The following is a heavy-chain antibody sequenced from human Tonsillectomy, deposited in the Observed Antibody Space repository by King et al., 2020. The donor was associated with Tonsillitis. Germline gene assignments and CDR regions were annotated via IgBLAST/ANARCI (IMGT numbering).Heavy chain of an antibody. V-gene: IGHV1-69*04. CDR1: GGTFSSYA. CDR3: ARAPLSYGDHHYFDY. Sequence: QLVQSGAEVKKPGSSVKVSCKASGGTFSSYAISWVRQAPGQGLEWMGRIIPILGIANYAQKFQGRVTITADKSTSTAYMELSSLRSEDTAVYYCARAPLSYGDHHYFDYWGQGTLVTVSS. J-gene: IGHJ4*02. D-gene: IGHD4-17*01. CDR2: IIPILGIA.